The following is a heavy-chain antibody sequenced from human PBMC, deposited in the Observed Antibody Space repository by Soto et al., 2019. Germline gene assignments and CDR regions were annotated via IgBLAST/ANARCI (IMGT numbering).Heavy chain of an antibody. Sequence: SETLSLTCSVSGGSIYSYYWGWIRRPPGKGLEWIGSIYYSGYTYYNPSLKSRVSMSVDTSTSHFSLNVNSVTAADTAVYYCARRVPSKLVDSWGRGTLVTVSS. V-gene: IGHV4-59*12. CDR3: ARRVPSKLVDS. J-gene: IGHJ4*02. D-gene: IGHD2-15*01. CDR1: GGSIYSYY. CDR2: IYYSGYT.